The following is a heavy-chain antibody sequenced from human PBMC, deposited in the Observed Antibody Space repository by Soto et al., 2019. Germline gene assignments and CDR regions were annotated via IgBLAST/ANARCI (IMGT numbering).Heavy chain of an antibody. CDR2: ISRDGSVK. J-gene: IGHJ4*02. CDR1: GFTFSTSG. V-gene: IGHV3-30*03. CDR3: AGEIASGY. D-gene: IGHD2-21*01. Sequence: QVQLVESGGGVVQPGTSLRLSCVASGFTFSTSGMHWVRQAPDKGLEWAAVISRDGSVKYYADSVKGRFTISRDTSKNTLYLQMISLRAEDTAVYYCAGEIASGYWGQGTLVTVSS.